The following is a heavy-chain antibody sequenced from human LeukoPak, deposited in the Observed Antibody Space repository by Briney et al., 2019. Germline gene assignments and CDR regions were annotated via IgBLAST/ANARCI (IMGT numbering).Heavy chain of an antibody. Sequence: GGSLRLSCAASGFTFSSYWTSWVRQAPGKGLEWVSSISSSSSYIYYADSVKGRFTISRDNAKNSLYLQMNSLRAEDTALYYCANGAHYGSGSLDYWGQGTLVTISS. J-gene: IGHJ4*02. CDR3: ANGAHYGSGSLDY. CDR1: GFTFSSYW. CDR2: ISSSSSYI. V-gene: IGHV3-21*04. D-gene: IGHD3-10*01.